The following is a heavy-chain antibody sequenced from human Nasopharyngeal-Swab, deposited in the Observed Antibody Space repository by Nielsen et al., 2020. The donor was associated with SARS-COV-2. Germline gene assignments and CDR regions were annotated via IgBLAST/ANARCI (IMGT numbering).Heavy chain of an antibody. V-gene: IGHV3-33*01. D-gene: IGHD6-13*01. Sequence: LSLTCAASGFTFSSYGMHWVRQAPGKGLEWVAVIWYDGSNKYYADSVKGRFTISRDNSKNTLYLQMNSLRAEDTAVYYCARDLFGGASSSSYGMDVWGQGTTVTVSS. CDR2: IWYDGSNK. CDR1: GFTFSSYG. CDR3: ARDLFGGASSSSYGMDV. J-gene: IGHJ6*02.